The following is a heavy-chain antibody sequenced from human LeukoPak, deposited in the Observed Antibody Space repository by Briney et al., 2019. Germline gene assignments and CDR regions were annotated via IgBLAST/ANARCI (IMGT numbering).Heavy chain of an antibody. J-gene: IGHJ4*02. D-gene: IGHD3-16*02. V-gene: IGHV1-58*01. Sequence: GASVKVSCRASGFTFTSSAVQWVRQARGQRLEWIGWIVVGSGNTNYAQKFQERVTITRDMSTSTAYMELSSLRSEGTAVYYCAADSYPRALYYFDYWGQGTLVTVSS. CDR1: GFTFTSSA. CDR2: IVVGSGNT. CDR3: AADSYPRALYYFDY.